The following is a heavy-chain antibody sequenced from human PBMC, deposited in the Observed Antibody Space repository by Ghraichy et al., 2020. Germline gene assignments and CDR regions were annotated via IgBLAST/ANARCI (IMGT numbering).Heavy chain of an antibody. Sequence: GGSLRLSCSASGFTFSSYAMHWVRQAPGKGLEYVSAISSNGGSTYYADSVKGRFTISRDNSKNTLYFQMNSLRAEDTAVYYCVKDRSVIVVALDYWGQGTLVTVSS. V-gene: IGHV3-64D*06. D-gene: IGHD3-22*01. CDR2: ISSNGGST. CDR1: GFTFSSYA. CDR3: VKDRSVIVVALDY. J-gene: IGHJ4*02.